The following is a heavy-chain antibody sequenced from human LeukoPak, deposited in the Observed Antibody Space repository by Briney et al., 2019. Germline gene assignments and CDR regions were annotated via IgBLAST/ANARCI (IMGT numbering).Heavy chain of an antibody. CDR1: GGTFSSYA. D-gene: IGHD6-13*01. CDR2: IIPIFGTA. V-gene: IGHV1-69*13. CDR3: ARVGGSSSWFCLDY. J-gene: IGHJ4*02. Sequence: SVKVSXKASGGTFSSYAICWVRQAPGQGLEWMGGIIPIFGTANYAQKFQGRVTITADESTSTAYMELSSLRSEDTAVYYCARVGGSSSWFCLDYWGQGTLVTVSS.